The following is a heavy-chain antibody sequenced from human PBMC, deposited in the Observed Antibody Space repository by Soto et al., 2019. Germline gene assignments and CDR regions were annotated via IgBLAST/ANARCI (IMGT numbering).Heavy chain of an antibody. CDR3: AKDIWNRDSQVQLAQPAYYYYYGMDV. Sequence: GGSLRLSCAASGFTFDDYTMHWVRQAPGKGLEWVSLISWDGGSTYYADSVKGRFTISRDNSKNSLYLQMNSLRTEDTALYYCAKDIWNRDSQVQLAQPAYYYYYGMDVWGQGTTVTVSS. J-gene: IGHJ6*02. CDR2: ISWDGGST. D-gene: IGHD2-2*01. CDR1: GFTFDDYT. V-gene: IGHV3-43*01.